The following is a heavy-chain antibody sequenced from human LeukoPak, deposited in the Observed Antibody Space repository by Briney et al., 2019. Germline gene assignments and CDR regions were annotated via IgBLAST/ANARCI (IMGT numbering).Heavy chain of an antibody. CDR2: IYYSGST. CDR1: GYSISSGYY. V-gene: IGHV4-61*01. D-gene: IGHD3-10*01. J-gene: IGHJ4*02. Sequence: SETLSLTCTVSGYSISSGYYWSWIRQPPGKGLEWIGYIYYSGSTNYNPSLKSRVTISVDTSKNQFSLKLSSVTAVDTAVYYCARGGITMVRGVIHHPFDYWGQGTLVTVSS. CDR3: ARGGITMVRGVIHHPFDY.